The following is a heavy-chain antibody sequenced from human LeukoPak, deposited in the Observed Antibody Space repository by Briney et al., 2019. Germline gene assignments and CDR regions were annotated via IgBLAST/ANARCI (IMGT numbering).Heavy chain of an antibody. Sequence: ASVKVSCKASGYTFAGYFIHWVRQAPGQGHEWMGRINPNSGDTEYAPKFQDWVTMTRDTSISTAYVEVRRLISDDTAVYYCARDLASTSNWEFDFWGQGTLVIVSS. CDR2: INPNSGDT. J-gene: IGHJ4*02. D-gene: IGHD1-26*01. CDR1: GYTFAGYF. V-gene: IGHV1-2*04. CDR3: ARDLASTSNWEFDF.